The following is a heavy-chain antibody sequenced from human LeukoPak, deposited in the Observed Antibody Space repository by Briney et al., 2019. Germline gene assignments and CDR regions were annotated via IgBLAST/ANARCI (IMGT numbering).Heavy chain of an antibody. CDR3: ASRPWCSGGSCYPFDP. CDR2: LYYGEST. V-gene: IGHV4-39*01. CDR1: GGSITSSSYY. J-gene: IGHJ5*02. D-gene: IGHD2-15*01. Sequence: PSETLSLTCTVSGGSITSSSYYWGWIRQPPRKGLEWIGSLYYGESTYFNPSLKSRVTISVDTSKNQFSLHLSSVTAADTAVYYCASRPWCSGGSCYPFDPWGQGTLVTVSS.